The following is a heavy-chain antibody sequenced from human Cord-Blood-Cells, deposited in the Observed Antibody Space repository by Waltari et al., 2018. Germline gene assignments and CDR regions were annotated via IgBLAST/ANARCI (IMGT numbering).Heavy chain of an antibody. CDR2: IYSGGST. V-gene: IGHV3-53*02. D-gene: IGHD1-26*01. CDR3: ATARVGAFDI. CDR1: GFTVSSNY. Sequence: EVQLVETGGGLIQPGGSLRLSCAASGFTVSSNYMSWVRQAPGKVLEWVSVIYSGGSTYYADAVKGRFTISRDNSKNTLYLQMNSLRAEDTAVYYCATARVGAFDIWGQGTMVTVSS. J-gene: IGHJ3*02.